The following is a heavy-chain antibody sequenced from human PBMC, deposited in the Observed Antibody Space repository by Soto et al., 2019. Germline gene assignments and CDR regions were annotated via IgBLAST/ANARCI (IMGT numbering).Heavy chain of an antibody. Sequence: QVQLVQSGGEVIQPGASVTVSCRASGYTFTSYGINWVRQAPGQGPEWMGWISAYNGDTNYAQKFQGRVTITADESTSTAYMELSSLRSEDTAVYYCAEKMAYYYGMDVWGQGTTVTVSS. J-gene: IGHJ6*02. V-gene: IGHV1-18*01. CDR2: ISAYNGDT. CDR1: GYTFTSYG. CDR3: AEKMAYYYGMDV.